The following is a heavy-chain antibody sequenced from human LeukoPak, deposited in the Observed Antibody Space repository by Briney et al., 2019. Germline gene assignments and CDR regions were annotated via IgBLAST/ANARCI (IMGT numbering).Heavy chain of an antibody. D-gene: IGHD1-26*01. Sequence: GRSLRLSCAASGFTFDDYAMHWVRQAPGKGLEWVSGISWNSGSIGYADSVKGRFTISRDNSKNTLYLQMNSLRAEDTAVYYCAKDLVTGGSYPDYWGQGTLVTVSS. CDR1: GFTFDDYA. J-gene: IGHJ4*02. V-gene: IGHV3-9*01. CDR3: AKDLVTGGSYPDY. CDR2: ISWNSGSI.